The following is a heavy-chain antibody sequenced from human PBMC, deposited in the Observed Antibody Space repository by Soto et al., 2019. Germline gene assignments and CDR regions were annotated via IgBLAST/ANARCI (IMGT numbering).Heavy chain of an antibody. CDR2: ISSSSSYI. CDR3: ASAAGAYDN. D-gene: IGHD1-26*01. J-gene: IGHJ4*02. Sequence: PGGSLRLSCAASGFSFSSYSMNWVRQAPGKGLEWVSSISSSSSYIYYADSVKGRFTISRDNSKNTLYLQMNSLRVEDTAVYYSASAAGAYDNWGQGALVTVSS. V-gene: IGHV3-21*01. CDR1: GFSFSSYS.